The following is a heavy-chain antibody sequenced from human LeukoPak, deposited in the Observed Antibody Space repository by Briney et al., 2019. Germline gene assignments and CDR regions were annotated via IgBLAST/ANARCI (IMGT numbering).Heavy chain of an antibody. J-gene: IGHJ1*01. CDR2: ISDSARSI. CDR1: VHPYNQY. CDR3: RPYSYIPL. Sequence: GGPLTLSCTASVHPYNQYHMLGPRQPTGKGLEWVSGISDSARSIYYADSVKGRFTISRVYSKDTVELQMNSWIAVYTGFFYVRPYSYIPLWGQGSLVTVSS. V-gene: IGHV3-23*01. D-gene: IGHD2/OR15-2a*01.